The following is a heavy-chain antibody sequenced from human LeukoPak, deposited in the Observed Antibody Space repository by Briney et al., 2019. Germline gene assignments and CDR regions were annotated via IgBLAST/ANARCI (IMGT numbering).Heavy chain of an antibody. Sequence: GGSLRLSCAASGFTFSSYSINWVRQAPGKGLEWVSSISSSSSYIYYADSVKGRFTISRNNAKNSLYLQMNSLRAEDTAVYYCARAYYYDSSPHDYWGQGTLVTVSS. J-gene: IGHJ4*02. CDR2: ISSSSSYI. D-gene: IGHD3-22*01. CDR3: ARAYYYDSSPHDY. V-gene: IGHV3-21*01. CDR1: GFTFSSYS.